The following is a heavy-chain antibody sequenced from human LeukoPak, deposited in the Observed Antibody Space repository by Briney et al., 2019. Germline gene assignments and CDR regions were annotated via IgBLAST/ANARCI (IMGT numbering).Heavy chain of an antibody. J-gene: IGHJ4*02. CDR2: IYTSGST. CDR1: GGSISSYY. CDR3: ARLYDSSGYFDY. V-gene: IGHV4-4*07. Sequence: SETLSLTCTVSGGSISSYYWSWMRQPAGKGLEWIGRIYTSGSTDYKPSLKSRVTMSVDASKNQFSLKLSSVTAADTAVYYCARLYDSSGYFDYWGQGTLVTVSS. D-gene: IGHD3-22*01.